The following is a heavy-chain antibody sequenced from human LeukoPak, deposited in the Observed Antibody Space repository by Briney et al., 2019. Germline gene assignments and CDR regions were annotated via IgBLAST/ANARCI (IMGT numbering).Heavy chain of an antibody. CDR3: ARDPSAFGGYFL. V-gene: IGHV4-39*07. J-gene: IGHJ4*02. Sequence: SETLSLTCTVSGGSISSSSYYWGWIRQPPGKGLEWIGSIYYSGSTYYNPSLKGRVTISVDTSKNQFSLKLSSVTAADTAVYYCARDPSAFGGYFLWGQGTLVTVSS. CDR2: IYYSGST. D-gene: IGHD2/OR15-2a*01. CDR1: GGSISSSSYY.